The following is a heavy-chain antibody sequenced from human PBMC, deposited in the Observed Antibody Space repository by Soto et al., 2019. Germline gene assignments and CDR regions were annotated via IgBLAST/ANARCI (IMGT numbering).Heavy chain of an antibody. CDR1: GYTFTSYA. J-gene: IGHJ4*02. CDR2: INAGNGNT. D-gene: IGHD2-15*01. V-gene: IGHV1-3*01. Sequence: GASVKVSCKASGYTFTSYAMHWVRQAPGQRLEWMGWINAGNGNTKYSQKFQGRVTMTTDTSTSTAYMELRSLRSDDTAVYYCAKDPMVRDCSGGTCYFDYWGQGTLVTVSS. CDR3: AKDPMVRDCSGGTCYFDY.